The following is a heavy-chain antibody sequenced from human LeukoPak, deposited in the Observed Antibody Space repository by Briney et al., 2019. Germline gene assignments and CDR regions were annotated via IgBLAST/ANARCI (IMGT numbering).Heavy chain of an antibody. V-gene: IGHV3-23*01. J-gene: IGHJ4*02. CDR3: ASRPPPHRLGPLDY. CDR1: GITFSSSA. CDR2: ISDSGNT. Sequence: GGSLRLSCAASGITFSSSAMTWVRQAPGQGLEWVAAISDSGNTYYTDSVKGRFTISRDNSRNTLYLQMNSLRAEDTAVYYCASRPPPHRLGPLDYWGQGTLVTVSS. D-gene: IGHD6-6*01.